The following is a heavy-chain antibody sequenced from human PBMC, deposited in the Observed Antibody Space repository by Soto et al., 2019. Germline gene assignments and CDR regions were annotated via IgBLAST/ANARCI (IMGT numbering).Heavy chain of an antibody. CDR3: ARGIAAAGPDY. D-gene: IGHD6-13*01. CDR1: GFIFASFG. Sequence: ASVKVSCKTSGFIFASFGFSWVRQAPGQGLEWMGWISAYSGDTKYADNFQDRVTMTTDTSTSTAYMELSSLRSEDTAVYYCARGIAAAGPDYWGQGTLVTVSS. CDR2: ISAYSGDT. J-gene: IGHJ4*02. V-gene: IGHV1-18*01.